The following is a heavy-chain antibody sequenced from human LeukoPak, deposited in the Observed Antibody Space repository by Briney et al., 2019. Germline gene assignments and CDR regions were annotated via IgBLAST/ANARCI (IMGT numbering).Heavy chain of an antibody. CDR3: AKSMYLDSSLGVY. V-gene: IGHV3-23*01. Sequence: PGGSLRLSCAASGFTFSNYGMTWVRQGPGKGLEWVSTISGSGGSTYYADSVKGRFTISRDNSKDTLYLQMSSLRAEDTAVYYCAKSMYLDSSLGVYWGQGTLVTVSS. CDR2: ISGSGGST. D-gene: IGHD3-16*01. CDR1: GFTFSNYG. J-gene: IGHJ4*02.